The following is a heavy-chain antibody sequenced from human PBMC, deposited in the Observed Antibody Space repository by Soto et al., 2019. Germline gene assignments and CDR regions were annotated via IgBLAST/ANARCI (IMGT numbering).Heavy chain of an antibody. CDR2: MNPNSGNT. J-gene: IGHJ6*03. D-gene: IGHD3-3*01. Sequence: ASVKVSCKASGYTFTSYDINWVRQATGQGLEWMGWMNPNSGNTGYAQKFQGRVTMTRNTSISTAYMELSSLRSEDTAVYYCARGGITIFGVVTPINYYYYYMDVWGKGTTVTVSS. CDR1: GYTFTSYD. V-gene: IGHV1-8*01. CDR3: ARGGITIFGVVTPINYYYYYMDV.